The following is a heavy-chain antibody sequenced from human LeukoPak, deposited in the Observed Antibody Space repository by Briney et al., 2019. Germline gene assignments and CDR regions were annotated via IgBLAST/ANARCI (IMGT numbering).Heavy chain of an antibody. CDR3: ARVTGPTSTVVRGVIIPTFDY. CDR2: IYSGGST. Sequence: GGSLRLSCAASGFTVSSNYMSWVRQAPGKGLEWVSIIYSGGSTYYADSVKGRFTISRVNSKNTLYLQMNSLRAEDTAVYYCARVTGPTSTVVRGVIIPTFDYWGQGTLVTVSS. V-gene: IGHV3-53*01. D-gene: IGHD3-10*01. CDR1: GFTVSSNY. J-gene: IGHJ4*02.